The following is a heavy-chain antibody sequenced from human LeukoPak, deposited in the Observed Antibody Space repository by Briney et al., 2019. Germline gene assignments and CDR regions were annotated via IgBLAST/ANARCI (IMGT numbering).Heavy chain of an antibody. J-gene: IGHJ4*02. CDR1: GFTXSSYA. Sequence: SLRLXCAASGFTXSSYAMHWVRQAPGKGLEWVAVISYDGSNKYYADSVKGRFTISRDNSKNTLYLQMNSLRAEDTAVYYCARDNFWSGHYGDYWGQGTLVTVSS. V-gene: IGHV3-30-3*01. D-gene: IGHD3-3*01. CDR2: ISYDGSNK. CDR3: ARDNFWSGHYGDY.